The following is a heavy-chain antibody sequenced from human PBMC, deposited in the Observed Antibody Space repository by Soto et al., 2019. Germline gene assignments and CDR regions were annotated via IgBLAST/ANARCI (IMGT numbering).Heavy chain of an antibody. J-gene: IGHJ4*02. D-gene: IGHD3-10*01. Sequence: QVQLQESGPGLVKPSQTLSLTCTVSGGSINSGGYYWTWLRQHPGKGLEWLGYIADFGYTFYNPSLQSRVILSMDTTKSLFSLKLSSATPADKDVYFCASKQAVFFYGIDYLGQGTLVTVSS. CDR2: IADFGYT. CDR1: GGSINSGGYY. CDR3: ASKQAVFFYGIDY. V-gene: IGHV4-31*03.